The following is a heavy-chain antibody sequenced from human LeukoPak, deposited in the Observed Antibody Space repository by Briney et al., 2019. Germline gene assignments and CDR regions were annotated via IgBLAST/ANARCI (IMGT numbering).Heavy chain of an antibody. J-gene: IGHJ4*02. D-gene: IGHD2-21*02. V-gene: IGHV1-18*01. CDR2: ISAYNGNT. CDR3: ARAYCGGDCYHLEVDY. Sequence: GASVKVSCKASGYTFTSYGISWVRQAPGQGLEWMGWISAYNGNTNYAQKLQGRVTMTTDTSTSTAYMELRSLRSDDTAMYYCARAYCGGDCYHLEVDYWGQGTLVTVSA. CDR1: GYTFTSYG.